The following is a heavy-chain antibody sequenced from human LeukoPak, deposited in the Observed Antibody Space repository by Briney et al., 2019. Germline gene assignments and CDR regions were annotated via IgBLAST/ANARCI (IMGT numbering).Heavy chain of an antibody. CDR3: ARGPYYGDYSC. J-gene: IGHJ4*02. V-gene: IGHV1-2*02. CDR1: GYTFTGYY. D-gene: IGHD4-17*01. CDR2: INPKSGDT. Sequence: GASVKVSCKASGYTFTGYYIHWVRQAPGQGLEWMGWINPKSGDTSFEQKFRGRVTMTRDTSISTGYLELSRLRSDDTAVYYCARGPYYGDYSCWGQGTLVTVSS.